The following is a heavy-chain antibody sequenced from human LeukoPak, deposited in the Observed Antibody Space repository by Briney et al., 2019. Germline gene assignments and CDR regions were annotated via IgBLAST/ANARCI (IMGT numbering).Heavy chain of an antibody. CDR1: GFTFSRYS. J-gene: IGHJ4*02. Sequence: KSGGSLRLSCAASGFTFSRYSMNWVRQAPGKGLEWVSYISSRSSTIHYADSVKGRFTISRDNAKNSLYLQMNSLRAEDTAVYYCAKDWEAYCGGDCYSAFDYWGQGTLVTVSS. CDR2: ISSRSSTI. V-gene: IGHV3-48*01. CDR3: AKDWEAYCGGDCYSAFDY. D-gene: IGHD2-21*01.